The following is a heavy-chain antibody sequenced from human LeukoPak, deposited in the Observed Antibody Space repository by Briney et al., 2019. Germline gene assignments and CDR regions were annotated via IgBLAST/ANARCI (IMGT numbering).Heavy chain of an antibody. CDR3: AKHLAVAVVYYFDY. Sequence: GGSLRLSCAASGFTFDDYAMSWVRQAPGKGLEWVSAISGSGGSTYYADSVKGRFTISRDNSKNTLYLQMNSLRAEDTAVYYCAKHLAVAVVYYFDYWGQGTLVTVSS. D-gene: IGHD6-19*01. J-gene: IGHJ4*02. CDR2: ISGSGGST. CDR1: GFTFDDYA. V-gene: IGHV3-23*01.